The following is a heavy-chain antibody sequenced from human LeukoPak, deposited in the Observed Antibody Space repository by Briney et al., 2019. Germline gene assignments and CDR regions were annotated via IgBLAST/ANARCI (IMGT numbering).Heavy chain of an antibody. J-gene: IGHJ4*02. D-gene: IGHD3-22*01. CDR2: ISGSGGST. CDR1: GFTFSSYR. V-gene: IGHV3-23*01. CDR3: AKAVRFAGITMIVVAMGRGRGYYFDY. Sequence: GGSLRLSCAASGFTFSSYRMNWVRQAPGKGLEWVSAISGSGGSTYYADSVKGRFTISRDNSKNTLYLQMNGLRAEDTAVYYCAKAVRFAGITMIVVAMGRGRGYYFDYWGQGTLVTVSS.